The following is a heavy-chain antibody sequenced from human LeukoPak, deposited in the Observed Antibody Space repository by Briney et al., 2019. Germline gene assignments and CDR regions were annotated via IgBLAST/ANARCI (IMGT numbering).Heavy chain of an antibody. CDR2: ISYDGSNK. CDR3: ARTYNYGALDY. Sequence: GGSLRLSCAASGFTFSSYGMHWVRQAPGKGLEWVAVISYDGSNKYYADSVKGRFTISRDNSKNTLYLQMNSLRAEDTAVYYCARTYNYGALDYWGQGTLVTVSS. V-gene: IGHV3-30*03. J-gene: IGHJ4*02. D-gene: IGHD5-18*01. CDR1: GFTFSSYG.